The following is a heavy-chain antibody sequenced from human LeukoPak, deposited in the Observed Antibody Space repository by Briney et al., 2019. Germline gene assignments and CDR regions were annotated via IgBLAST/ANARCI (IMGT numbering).Heavy chain of an antibody. CDR1: GYSISSGYY. CDR3: ARNHYCTNGVCYYFDY. Sequence: PSETLSLACTVSGYSISSGYYWGWIRQPPGKGLEWIGRIYTSGSTNYNPSLKSRVTISVDTSKNQFSLKLSSVTAADTAVYYCARNHYCTNGVCYYFDYWGQGTLVTVSS. D-gene: IGHD2-8*01. J-gene: IGHJ4*02. CDR2: IYTSGST. V-gene: IGHV4-38-2*02.